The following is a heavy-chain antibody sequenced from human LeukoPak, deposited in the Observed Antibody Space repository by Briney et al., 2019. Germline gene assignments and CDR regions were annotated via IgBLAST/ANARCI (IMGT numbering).Heavy chain of an antibody. D-gene: IGHD2-2*01. J-gene: IGHJ4*02. CDR1: GYTFTGYY. V-gene: IGHV1-2*02. CDR3: ARAGKVLDIVVVPVDY. Sequence: ASVKVSCKASGYTFTGYYMHWVRQAPGQGLEWMGWINPNSGGTNYALKFQGRVTMTRDTSISTAYMELSRLRSDDTAVYYCARAGKVLDIVVVPVDYWGQGTLVTVSS. CDR2: INPNSGGT.